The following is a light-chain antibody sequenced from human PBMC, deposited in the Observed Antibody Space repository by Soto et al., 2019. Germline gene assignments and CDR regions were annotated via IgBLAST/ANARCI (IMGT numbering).Light chain of an antibody. V-gene: IGKV3-11*01. Sequence: EIVLTQSPATLSLSPGERATLSCRASQSVSSYLAWYQQKHGQAPRLLIYEASNRATGIPARFSGSGSGTDFPLTISSLEPEDFAVYYCQQRSNLLTCGGGTKVDIK. CDR2: EAS. CDR3: QQRSNLLT. CDR1: QSVSSY. J-gene: IGKJ4*02.